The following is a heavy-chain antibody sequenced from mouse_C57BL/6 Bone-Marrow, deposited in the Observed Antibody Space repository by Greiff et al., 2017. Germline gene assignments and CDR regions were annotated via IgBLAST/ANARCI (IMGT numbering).Heavy chain of an antibody. CDR2: ISYDGSN. D-gene: IGHD2-3*01. CDR1: GYSITSGYY. V-gene: IGHV3-6*01. CDR3: ARNGGLLPPMLYH. Sequence: VQLQQSGPGLVKPSQSLSLTCSVTGYSITSGYYWNWIRQFPGNKLEWLGYISYDGSNNYNPSLKNRISITRDTSKNQFFLKLNSVTTEDTATYYCARNGGLLPPMLYHWGQGTSVTVSS. J-gene: IGHJ4*01.